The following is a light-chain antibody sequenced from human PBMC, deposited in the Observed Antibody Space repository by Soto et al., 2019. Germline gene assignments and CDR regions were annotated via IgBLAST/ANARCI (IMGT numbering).Light chain of an antibody. CDR2: DAS. V-gene: IGKV3-11*01. CDR1: QSVGDY. Sequence: TVLTQSPATLSLSPGERAILSCSASQSVGDYLAWYQQKPGQAPRLLIYDASNRAAGVPYRFRGSGSGTDFTLTISSVEPEDFGVYYCQQRSDWPPITFGQGTRLEIK. J-gene: IGKJ5*01. CDR3: QQRSDWPPIT.